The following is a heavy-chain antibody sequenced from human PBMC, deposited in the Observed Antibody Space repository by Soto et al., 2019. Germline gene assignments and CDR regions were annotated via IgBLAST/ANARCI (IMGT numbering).Heavy chain of an antibody. CDR1: GYTITSYD. J-gene: IGHJ4*02. CDR2: MNPNSGNT. D-gene: IGHD6-19*01. Sequence: ASVKVSCKASGYTITSYDINWVRQATGQGLEWMGWMNPNSGNTGYAQKFQGRVTMTRNTSISTAYMELSSLRSEDTAVYYCARGIRIAVAGTPGLGYWGQGTLVTVSS. CDR3: ARGIRIAVAGTPGLGY. V-gene: IGHV1-8*01.